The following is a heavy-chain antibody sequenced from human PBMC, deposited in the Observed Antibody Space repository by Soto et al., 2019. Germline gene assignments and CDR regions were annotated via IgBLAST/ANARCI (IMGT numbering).Heavy chain of an antibody. J-gene: IGHJ6*02. CDR3: AKAADFWSGYFSHYYYGMDV. Sequence: GGSLRLSXAASGFTFSSYAMSWVRQAPGKGLEWVSAISGSGGSTYYADSVKGRFTISRDNSKNTLYLQMNSLRAEDTAVYYCAKAADFWSGYFSHYYYGMDVWGQGTTVTVSS. D-gene: IGHD3-3*01. CDR2: ISGSGGST. CDR1: GFTFSSYA. V-gene: IGHV3-23*01.